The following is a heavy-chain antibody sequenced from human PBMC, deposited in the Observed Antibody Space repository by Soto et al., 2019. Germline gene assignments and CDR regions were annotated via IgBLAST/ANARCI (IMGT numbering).Heavy chain of an antibody. J-gene: IGHJ6*03. CDR1: GFTFSSYA. CDR2: ISGSGGST. Sequence: PGGSLRLSCAASGFTFSSYAMSWVRQAPGKGLEWVSAISGSGGSTYYADSVKGRFTISRDNSKNTLYLQMNSLRAEDTAVYYCAKDPHYSPYYYYYMDVWGKGTTVTVSS. CDR3: AKDPHYSPYYYYYMDV. D-gene: IGHD4-4*01. V-gene: IGHV3-23*01.